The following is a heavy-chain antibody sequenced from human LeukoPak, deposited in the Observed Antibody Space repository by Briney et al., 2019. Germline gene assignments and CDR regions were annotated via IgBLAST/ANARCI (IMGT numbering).Heavy chain of an antibody. CDR3: ARDTPHSSGWCRELYYFDY. CDR1: GFTFSSYS. V-gene: IGHV3-48*01. D-gene: IGHD6-19*01. J-gene: IGHJ4*02. CDR2: ISGSSSTI. Sequence: GGSLRLSCAASGFTFSSYSMNWVRQAPGKGLEWVSYISGSSSTIYYADSVKGRFTISRDNAKNSLYLQMNSLRAEDTAVYYCARDTPHSSGWCRELYYFDYWGQGTLVTVSS.